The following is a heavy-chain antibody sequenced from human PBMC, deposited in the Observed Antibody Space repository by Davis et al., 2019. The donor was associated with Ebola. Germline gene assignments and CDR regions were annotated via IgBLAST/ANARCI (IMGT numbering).Heavy chain of an antibody. D-gene: IGHD3-3*01. CDR2: ISAYNGNT. CDR1: GGSLGSYA. J-gene: IGHJ6*04. Sequence: ASVKVSCKSSGGSLGSYAFSWVRQAPGQGLEWMGWISAYNGNTNYAQKLQGRVTMTTDTSTSTAYMELRSLRSDDTAVYYCARDGITIFLAGMDVWGKGTTVTVSS. V-gene: IGHV1-18*01. CDR3: ARDGITIFLAGMDV.